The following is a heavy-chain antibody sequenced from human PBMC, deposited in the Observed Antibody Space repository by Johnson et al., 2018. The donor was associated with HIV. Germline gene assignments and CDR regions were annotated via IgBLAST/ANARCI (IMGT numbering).Heavy chain of an antibody. J-gene: IGHJ3*01. CDR3: AKNQLLRYDAFNF. D-gene: IGHD3-22*01. V-gene: IGHV3-9*01. CDR2: ISWNSANI. CDR1: GFNFDNYA. Sequence: VESGGGLVQPGRSLRLSCAASGFNFDNYAMHWVRQAPGKGLEWVSGISWNSANIGHADSVKGRFTISRDNSKNTLYLQMNSLRAEDTAVYYCAKNQLLRYDAFNFWGQGTMVTVSS.